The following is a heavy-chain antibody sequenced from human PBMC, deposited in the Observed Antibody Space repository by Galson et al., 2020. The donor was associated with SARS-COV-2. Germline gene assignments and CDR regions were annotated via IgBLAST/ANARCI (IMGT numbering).Heavy chain of an antibody. CDR2: IYWDDDK. CDR3: AHRLGYGGNFDYFDY. Sequence: SRPTLVKPTQTLTLTCTFSGFSLSTSGVGVGWIRQPPGKALEWLALIYWDDDKRYSPSLNSRLTITKDTSKDQVVLTMTNMDPVDTATYYCAHRLGYGGNFDYFDYWGQGTLVTVSS. J-gene: IGHJ4*01. V-gene: IGHV2-5*02. CDR1: GFSLSTSGVG. D-gene: IGHD2-21*02.